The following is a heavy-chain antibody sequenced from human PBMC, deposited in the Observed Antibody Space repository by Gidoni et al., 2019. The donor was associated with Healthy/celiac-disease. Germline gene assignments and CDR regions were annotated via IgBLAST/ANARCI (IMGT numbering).Heavy chain of an antibody. Sequence: QVQLVQSGAEVKKPGASVKVSCKASGYTFTSYGISWVRQAPGQGLEWMGWISAYNGNTNYDQKLQGRVTMTTDQSTSTAYMELRCLRSDDTAVYYCASSRGYSGYDKYGMDVWGQGTTVTVSS. CDR3: ASSRGYSGYDKYGMDV. J-gene: IGHJ6*02. CDR1: GYTFTSYG. CDR2: ISAYNGNT. V-gene: IGHV1-18*01. D-gene: IGHD5-12*01.